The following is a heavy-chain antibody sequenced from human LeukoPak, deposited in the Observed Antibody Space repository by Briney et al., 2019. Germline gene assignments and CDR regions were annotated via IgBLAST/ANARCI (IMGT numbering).Heavy chain of an antibody. CDR2: INHSGST. CDR1: GGSSSGYY. J-gene: IGHJ5*02. V-gene: IGHV4-34*01. D-gene: IGHD3-10*01. CDR3: ARHATYGSGSSGNWFDP. Sequence: SETLSLTCAVYGGSSSGYYWSRIRQPPGKGLEWIGEINHSGSTNYNPSLKSRVTISVDTSKNQFSLKLSSVTAADTAVYYCARHATYGSGSSGNWFDPWGQGTLVTVSS.